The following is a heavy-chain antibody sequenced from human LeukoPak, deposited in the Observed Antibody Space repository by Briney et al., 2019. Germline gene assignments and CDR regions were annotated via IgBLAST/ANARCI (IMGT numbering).Heavy chain of an antibody. CDR3: ARVGDGSGSYYNLPYYYYGMDV. J-gene: IGHJ6*02. D-gene: IGHD3-10*01. V-gene: IGHV1-69*13. Sequence: ASVKVSCKASGGTFSSYAISWVRQAPGQGLEWMGGIIPIFGTANYAQKFQGRVTITADESTSAAYMELSSLRSEDTAVYYCARVGDGSGSYYNLPYYYYGMDVWGQGTTVTVSS. CDR2: IIPIFGTA. CDR1: GGTFSSYA.